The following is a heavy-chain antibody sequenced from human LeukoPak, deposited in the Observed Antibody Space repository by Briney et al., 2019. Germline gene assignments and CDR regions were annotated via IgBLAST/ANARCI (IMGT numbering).Heavy chain of an antibody. J-gene: IGHJ5*02. V-gene: IGHV3-48*02. D-gene: IGHD1-1*01. Sequence: QSGGSLRLSCAASGFNFSIYSMNWVRQAPGKGLEWVSYITSSSTIYYADSVKGRFTISRDNAKNSLYLQMNSLRDEDTAVYYCARDSGFDPWGQGTLVTVSS. CDR2: ITSSSTI. CDR1: GFNFSIYS. CDR3: ARDSGFDP.